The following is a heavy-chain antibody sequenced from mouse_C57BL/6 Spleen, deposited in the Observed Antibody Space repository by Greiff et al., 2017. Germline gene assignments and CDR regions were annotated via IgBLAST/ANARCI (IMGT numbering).Heavy chain of an antibody. CDR2: ISNLAYSI. CDR1: GFTFSDYG. D-gene: IGHD2-5*01. CDR3: ARRSSYYSNYEDYAMDY. J-gene: IGHJ4*01. V-gene: IGHV5-15*01. Sequence: EVKLMESGGGLVQPGGSLKLSCAASGFTFSDYGMAWVRQAPRKGPEWVAFISNLAYSIYYADTVTGRFTISRENAKNTLYLEMSSLRSEDTAMYYCARRSSYYSNYEDYAMDYWGQGTSVTVSS.